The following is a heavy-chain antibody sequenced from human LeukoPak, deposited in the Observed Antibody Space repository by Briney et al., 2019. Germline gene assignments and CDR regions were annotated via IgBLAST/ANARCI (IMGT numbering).Heavy chain of an antibody. CDR3: ARDLPLGYYGSGTNDY. CDR1: GFPFSSYS. J-gene: IGHJ4*02. D-gene: IGHD3-10*01. Sequence: GGSLRLSCAASGFPFSSYSMNWVRQAPGKGLEWVSSISSSSSYIYHADSVKGRFTISRDNAKNSLYLQMNSLRAEDTAVYYCARDLPLGYYGSGTNDYWGQGTLVTVSP. CDR2: ISSSSSYI. V-gene: IGHV3-21*01.